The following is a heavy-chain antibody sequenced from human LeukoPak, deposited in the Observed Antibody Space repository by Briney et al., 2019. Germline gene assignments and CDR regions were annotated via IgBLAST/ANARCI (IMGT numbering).Heavy chain of an antibody. Sequence: SGPLSLTCAVSGGSLSSSNWRGWVRQPPGKGLEWIGCIYYSGSTYYNPSLKSRVTISVDTSKNQFSLKLSSVTAADTAVYYCARQGEGSSGSYLYYWGQGTLVTVSS. CDR3: ARQGEGSSGSYLYY. CDR1: GGSLSSSNW. J-gene: IGHJ4*02. CDR2: IYYSGST. D-gene: IGHD1-26*01. V-gene: IGHV4-39*01.